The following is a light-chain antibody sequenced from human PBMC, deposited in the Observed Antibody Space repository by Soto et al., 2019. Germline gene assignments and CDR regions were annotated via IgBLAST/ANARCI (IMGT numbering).Light chain of an antibody. CDR2: DAS. V-gene: IGKV3-20*01. CDR1: QSVSSSY. J-gene: IGKJ1*01. CDR3: QQYGSSPLT. Sequence: EIVLTQSPGTLSLSPGERVTLSCRASQSVSSSYLAWYQQKPGQAPRLLIYDASSRATGIPDRFSGSGSGTDFTLTISRLEPEDFAVYYCQQYGSSPLTFGQGTKVDI.